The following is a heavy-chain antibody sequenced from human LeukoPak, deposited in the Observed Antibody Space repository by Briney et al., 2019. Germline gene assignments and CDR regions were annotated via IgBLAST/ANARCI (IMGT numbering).Heavy chain of an antibody. D-gene: IGHD6-19*01. J-gene: IGHJ6*02. Sequence: GGTLRLSCAASGFTFSSYAMSWVRQAPGKGLEWVSGISDSGGSTYYADSVKGRFTISRDNSKNTLYLQMNSLRAEDTAVYYCAKGAVAGTYHYGMDVWGQGTTVTVSS. CDR3: AKGAVAGTYHYGMDV. CDR2: ISDSGGST. V-gene: IGHV3-23*01. CDR1: GFTFSSYA.